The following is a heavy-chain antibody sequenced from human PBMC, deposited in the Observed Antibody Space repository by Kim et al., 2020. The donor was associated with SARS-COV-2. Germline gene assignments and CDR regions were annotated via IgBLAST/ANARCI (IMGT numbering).Heavy chain of an antibody. D-gene: IGHD6-13*01. J-gene: IGHJ6*02. CDR2: ISVSGSYT. CDR3: ARVHYTSTYAIDV. Sequence: GGSLRLSCEVSGFTFDDHYMGWVRQTPGKGLEWLSYISVSGSYTNYAESVRRRFTISRDNAQNSLRLQLNNMRVDDTAVYACARVHYTSTYAIDVWGQGTTVTGSS. V-gene: IGHV3-11*06. CDR1: GFTFDDHY.